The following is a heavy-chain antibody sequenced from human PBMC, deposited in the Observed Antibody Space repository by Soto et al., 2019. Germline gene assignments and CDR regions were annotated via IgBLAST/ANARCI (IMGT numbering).Heavy chain of an antibody. D-gene: IGHD3-10*01. V-gene: IGHV3-74*01. CDR2: INSDGSST. CDR3: ARDRGFSWKPFDY. J-gene: IGHJ4*02. Sequence: AVGSLRLSCAASGFTFSSYWMHWVRQAPGKGLVWVSRINSDGSSTSYADSVKGRFTISRDNAKNTLYLQMNSLRAEDTAVYYCARDRGFSWKPFDYWGQGTLVTVSS. CDR1: GFTFSSYW.